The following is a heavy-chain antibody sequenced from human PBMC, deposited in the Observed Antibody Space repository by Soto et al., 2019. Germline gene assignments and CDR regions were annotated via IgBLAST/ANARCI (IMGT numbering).Heavy chain of an antibody. Sequence: GGSLRLSCAASGFTVSSNYMSWVRQAPGKGLEWVSVIYSGGSTYYADSVKGRFTISRDNSKNTLYLQMNSLRAEDTAVYYCARDRVDYDFWSGSPGRYYYGMDVWGQGTTVTVSS. CDR2: IYSGGST. D-gene: IGHD3-3*01. CDR1: GFTVSSNY. J-gene: IGHJ6*02. CDR3: ARDRVDYDFWSGSPGRYYYGMDV. V-gene: IGHV3-53*01.